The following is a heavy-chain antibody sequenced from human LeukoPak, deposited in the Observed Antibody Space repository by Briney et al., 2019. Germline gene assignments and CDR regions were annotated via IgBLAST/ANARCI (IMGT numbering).Heavy chain of an antibody. CDR3: ARFLRVGLGYYYYYMDV. CDR1: GGSINSSSYY. CDR2: IYYSGNT. J-gene: IGHJ6*03. V-gene: IGHV4-39*07. Sequence: SETLSLTCTVSGGSINSSSYYWGWIRQPPGKGLEWIGTIYYSGNTYYNPSLKSRVTISVHSSKDQFSLQLSSVTAADTAVYYCARFLRVGLGYYYYYMDVWGKGTTVTISS. D-gene: IGHD1-26*01.